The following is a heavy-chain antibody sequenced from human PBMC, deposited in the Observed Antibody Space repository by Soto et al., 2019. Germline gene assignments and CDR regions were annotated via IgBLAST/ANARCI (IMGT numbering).Heavy chain of an antibody. CDR2: INSDGSST. J-gene: IGHJ6*02. CDR3: ARDGGKDYDFWSGPLGDYYYYYGMDV. Sequence: PGGSLRLSCAASGFTFSSYWMHWVRQAPGKGLVWVSRINSDGSSTSYADSVKGRFTISRDSAKNTLYLQMNSLRAEDTAVYYCARDGGKDYDFWSGPLGDYYYYYGMDVWGQGTTVTVSS. CDR1: GFTFSSYW. V-gene: IGHV3-74*01. D-gene: IGHD3-3*01.